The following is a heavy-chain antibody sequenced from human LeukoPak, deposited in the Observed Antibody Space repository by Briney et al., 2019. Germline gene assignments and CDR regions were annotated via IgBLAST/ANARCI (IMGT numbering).Heavy chain of an antibody. CDR2: IKQDGSKK. V-gene: IGHV3-7*03. J-gene: IGHJ4*02. D-gene: IGHD3-22*01. Sequence: PGGSLRLSCAASGFTFSRFAMSWVRQAPGKGLEWVANIKQDGSKKNYVDSVKGRFTISRDNAKNSLYLQMNSLRAEDTAVYYCATPLDYCDTSGYHQGGDWGQGTLVTVSS. CDR1: GFTFSRFA. CDR3: ATPLDYCDTSGYHQGGD.